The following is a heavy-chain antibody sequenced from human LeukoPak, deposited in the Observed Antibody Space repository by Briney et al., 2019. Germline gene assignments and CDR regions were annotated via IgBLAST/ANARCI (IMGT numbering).Heavy chain of an antibody. CDR3: ARVPLIAAAGAYWYFDL. J-gene: IGHJ2*01. Sequence: GGSLRLSCAASGFTFSSYDMHWVRQATGKGLEWVSAIGTAGDTYYPGSVKGRFTISRENAKNSLYLQMNSLRAGDTAVYYCARVPLIAAAGAYWYFDLWGRGTLVTASS. CDR2: IGTAGDT. V-gene: IGHV3-13*01. CDR1: GFTFSSYD. D-gene: IGHD6-13*01.